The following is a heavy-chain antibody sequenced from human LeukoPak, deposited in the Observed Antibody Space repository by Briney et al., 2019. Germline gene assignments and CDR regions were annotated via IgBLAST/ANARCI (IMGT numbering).Heavy chain of an antibody. Sequence: WASVKVSCKVSGYTLTELSMHWVRQAPGKGLEWMGGFNPEDGETIYAQRFQGRVTMTEDTSTDTAYMELSSLRSDDTAVYYCATDPVGYCSANGCYSVDCWGQGTLVTVSS. V-gene: IGHV1-24*01. CDR3: ATDPVGYCSANGCYSVDC. CDR1: GYTLTELS. D-gene: IGHD2-15*01. J-gene: IGHJ4*02. CDR2: FNPEDGET.